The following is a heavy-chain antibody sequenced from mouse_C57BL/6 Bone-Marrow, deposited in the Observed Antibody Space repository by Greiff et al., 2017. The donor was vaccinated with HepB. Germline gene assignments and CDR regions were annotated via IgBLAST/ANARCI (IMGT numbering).Heavy chain of an antibody. Sequence: VQLQQSGPELVKPGASVKISCKASGYAFSSSWMNWVKQRPGKGLEWIGRIYPGDGDTNYNGKFKGKATLTADKSSSTAYMQLSSLTSEDSSVYFCARQLRLPWFAYWGQGTLVTVSA. CDR2: IYPGDGDT. CDR1: GYAFSSSW. V-gene: IGHV1-82*01. CDR3: ARQLRLPWFAY. D-gene: IGHD3-2*02. J-gene: IGHJ3*01.